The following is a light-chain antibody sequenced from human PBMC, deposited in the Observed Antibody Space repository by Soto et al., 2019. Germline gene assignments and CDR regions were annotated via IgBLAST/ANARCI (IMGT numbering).Light chain of an antibody. CDR1: QSISSN. Sequence: ETVMTQSPATLSVSPGERATLSCRASQSISSNLAWYQQKPGQAPRLLIYGASARATGIAAMFSGGGSGTEFTLTISGLQSEDFAVYYCQQYDKWPFTFGPGTKVDIK. CDR2: GAS. CDR3: QQYDKWPFT. V-gene: IGKV3-15*01. J-gene: IGKJ3*01.